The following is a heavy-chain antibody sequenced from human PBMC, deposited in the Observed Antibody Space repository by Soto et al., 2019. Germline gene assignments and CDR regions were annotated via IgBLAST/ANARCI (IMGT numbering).Heavy chain of an antibody. Sequence: PSETLSLTCTVSGGSISSSSYYGGWIRQPPGKGLEWIGSIYYSGSTYYNPSLKSRVTISVDTSKNQFSLKLSSVTAADTAVYYFARALGVYVDIVATPFPYYGMDVWGQGTTVT. CDR2: IYYSGST. V-gene: IGHV4-39*07. CDR3: ARALGVYVDIVATPFPYYGMDV. D-gene: IGHD5-12*01. CDR1: GGSISSSSYY. J-gene: IGHJ6*02.